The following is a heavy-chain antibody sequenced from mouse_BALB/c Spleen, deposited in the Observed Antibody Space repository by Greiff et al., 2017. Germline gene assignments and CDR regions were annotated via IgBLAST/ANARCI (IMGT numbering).Heavy chain of an antibody. CDR3: ARSLYYGHFDY. V-gene: IGHV1S41*01. J-gene: IGHJ2*01. D-gene: IGHD1-1*01. Sequence: ELVKPGASVKLSCKASGYTFTSYWINWIKQRPGQGLEWIGRIAPGSGSTYYNEMFKGKATLTVDTSSSTAYIQLSSLSSEDSAVYFCARSLYYGHFDYWGQGTTLTVSS. CDR1: GYTFTSYW. CDR2: IAPGSGST.